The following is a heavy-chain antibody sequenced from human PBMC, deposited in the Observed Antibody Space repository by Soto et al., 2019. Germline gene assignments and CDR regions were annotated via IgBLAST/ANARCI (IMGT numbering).Heavy chain of an antibody. CDR1: GFTFSSYG. J-gene: IGHJ6*03. CDR3: AKDSNSTHVYYYYYYMDV. D-gene: IGHD2-2*01. CDR2: ISYDGSNK. V-gene: IGHV3-30*18. Sequence: QVQLVESGGGVVQPGRSLRLSCAASGFTFSSYGMHWVRQAPGKGLEWVVVISYDGSNKYYADSVKGRFTISRDNSKNTLYMQTNSLRAEDTAVYYCAKDSNSTHVYYYYYYMDVWGKGTTVTVSS.